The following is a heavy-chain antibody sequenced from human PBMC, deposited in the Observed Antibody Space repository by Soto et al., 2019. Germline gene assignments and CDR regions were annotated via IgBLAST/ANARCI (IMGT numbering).Heavy chain of an antibody. V-gene: IGHV3-30-3*01. CDR3: ARVSDNQYYFDY. D-gene: IGHD3-16*02. CDR1: GFTFSSYA. Sequence: QVQLVESGGGVVQPGRSLRLSCAASGFTFSSYAVHWVRQAPGKGLEWVAVISYDGSNKYYADSVKGRFTISRDNSKNELYVQITSLRAEDTAVYFCARVSDNQYYFDYWGQGTLVTVSS. J-gene: IGHJ4*02. CDR2: ISYDGSNK.